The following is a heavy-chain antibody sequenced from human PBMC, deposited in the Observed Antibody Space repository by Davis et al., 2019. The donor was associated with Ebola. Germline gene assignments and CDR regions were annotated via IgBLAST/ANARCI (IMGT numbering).Heavy chain of an antibody. CDR3: ARLVVAASLYYYYGMDV. Sequence: AASVKVSCKASGYTFTSYAISWVRQAPGQGLEWMGRIIPILGIANYAQKFQGRVTITADKSTSTAYMELSSLRSEDTAVYYCARLVVAASLYYYYGMDVRAKGPRSPSP. V-gene: IGHV1-69*04. D-gene: IGHD2-15*01. CDR1: GYTFTSYA. J-gene: IGHJ6*02. CDR2: IIPILGIA.